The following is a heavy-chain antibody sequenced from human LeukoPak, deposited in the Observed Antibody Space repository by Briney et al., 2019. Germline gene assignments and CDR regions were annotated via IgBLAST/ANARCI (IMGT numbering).Heavy chain of an antibody. V-gene: IGHV4-59*01. D-gene: IGHD6-19*01. J-gene: IGHJ5*02. Sequence: SETLSLTCTVSGGSISSYYWSWIRQPPGKGLEWVGYIYYSGSANYNPSLKSRVTISVDTSKNQFSLKLSSVTAADTAVYYCARDAGCGWYFSWFDPWGQGTLVTVSS. CDR1: GGSISSYY. CDR3: ARDAGCGWYFSWFDP. CDR2: IYYSGSA.